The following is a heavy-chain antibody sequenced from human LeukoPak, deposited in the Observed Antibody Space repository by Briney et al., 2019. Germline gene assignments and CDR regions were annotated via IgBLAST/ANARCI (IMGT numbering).Heavy chain of an antibody. V-gene: IGHV4-59*08. Sequence: SETLSLTCTVFGGSLSSYYWVWVRQPPGKGLEWIGLIYSSGSIKYNPSLKSRLTISLDTSKNQISLRLTSVTAADTAIYYCARQFEFWGQGTLVTVSS. CDR2: IYSSGSI. J-gene: IGHJ1*01. CDR1: GGSLSSYY. CDR3: ARQFEF.